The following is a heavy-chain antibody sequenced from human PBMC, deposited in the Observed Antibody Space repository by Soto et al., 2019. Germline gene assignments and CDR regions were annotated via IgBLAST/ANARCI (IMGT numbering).Heavy chain of an antibody. D-gene: IGHD5-18*01. CDR2: ISDYTGNT. J-gene: IGHJ4*02. V-gene: IGHV1-18*01. CDR3: ARGKVETSMAASTY. Sequence: QVQLVQSGAEVKKPGASVRVSCKASGYTFTSFGITWVRQAPGQGLEWMGWISDYTGNTNYAQKVQGRVTMTTDTSTSTAYIELRSLTSDDTAVYYCARGKVETSMAASTYWGQGTLVTVSS. CDR1: GYTFTSFG.